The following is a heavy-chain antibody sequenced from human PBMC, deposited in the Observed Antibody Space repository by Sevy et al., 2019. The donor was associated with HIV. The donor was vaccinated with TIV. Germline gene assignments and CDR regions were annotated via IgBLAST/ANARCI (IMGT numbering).Heavy chain of an antibody. D-gene: IGHD6-19*01. CDR1: GFTFSSHW. CDR3: TRGRSGTYGWLDP. J-gene: IGHJ5*02. V-gene: IGHV3-74*01. CDR2: LNGDGSSA. Sequence: GGSLRLSCAASGFTFSSHWMHWVRQAPGKGLVWVSRLNGDGSSAIYADFVKGRFTISRDNGKNTVYLQISSLTADYTAVYYCTRGRSGTYGWLDPWGQGTLVTVSS.